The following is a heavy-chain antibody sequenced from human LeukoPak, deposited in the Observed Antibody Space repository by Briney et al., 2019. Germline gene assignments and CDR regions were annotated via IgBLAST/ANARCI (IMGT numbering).Heavy chain of an antibody. D-gene: IGHD2-2*01. J-gene: IGHJ6*03. Sequence: GGSLRLSCAASGFTFMMYGMTWVRQAPGKGLEWVSGISGSGGSANYADSVKGRFTISRDNSKNTVYLQMSSLRAEDTALYYCARRSCSTTTCYSWPARYYYMDVWGKGTSVTVSS. CDR2: ISGSGGSA. CDR1: GFTFMMYG. CDR3: ARRSCSTTTCYSWPARYYYMDV. V-gene: IGHV3-23*01.